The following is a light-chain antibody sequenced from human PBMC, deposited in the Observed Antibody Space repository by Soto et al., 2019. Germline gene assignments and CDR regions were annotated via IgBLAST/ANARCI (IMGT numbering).Light chain of an antibody. J-gene: IGKJ1*01. CDR1: QSVLYSSNNKNY. CDR3: QQYYSIPPT. CDR2: WAS. V-gene: IGKV4-1*01. Sequence: DIVMTQSPDSLAVSLGERATINCKSSQSVLYSSNNKNYLAWYQQKPGQPPKMLIYWASTRESGVPDRFSGSGSGTDFTLTISSLQAEDVAAYYCQQYYSIPPTFGQGTKVEIK.